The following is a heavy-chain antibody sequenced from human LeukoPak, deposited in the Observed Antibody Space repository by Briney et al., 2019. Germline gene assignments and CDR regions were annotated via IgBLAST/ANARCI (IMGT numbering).Heavy chain of an antibody. CDR2: IYPGDSDT. CDR3: ARQVLELGSKDAFDI. D-gene: IGHD1-7*01. V-gene: IGHV5-51*01. CDR1: GYSFTSYW. J-gene: IGHJ3*02. Sequence: GESLKISCKGSGYSFTSYWIGWVRQMPGKGLEWMGIIYPGDSDTRYSPSFQGQVTISADKSISTAYLQWSSLKASDTAMYYCARQVLELGSKDAFDIWGQGTMVTVSS.